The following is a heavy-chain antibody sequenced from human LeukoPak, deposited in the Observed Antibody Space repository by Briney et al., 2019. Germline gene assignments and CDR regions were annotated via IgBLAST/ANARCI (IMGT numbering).Heavy chain of an antibody. CDR1: GGTFSSYA. D-gene: IGHD6-13*01. V-gene: IGHV1-69*01. Sequence: SVKVSCKASGGTFSSYAISWVRQAPGQGLEWMGGIIPIFGTANYAQKFQGRVTITADESTSTAYMELSGLRSEDTAVYYCARAGIAAAGTLDYWGQGTLVTVSS. CDR3: ARAGIAAAGTLDY. J-gene: IGHJ4*02. CDR2: IIPIFGTA.